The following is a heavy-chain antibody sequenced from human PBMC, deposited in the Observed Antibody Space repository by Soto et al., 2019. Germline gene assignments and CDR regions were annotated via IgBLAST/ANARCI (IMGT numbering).Heavy chain of an antibody. D-gene: IGHD6-19*01. J-gene: IGHJ4*02. CDR1: GGSISSYY. CDR3: ASYGPYSSGWYLNYYFDY. V-gene: IGHV4-59*01. Sequence: SETLSLTCTVSGGSISSYYWSWIRQPPGKGLEWIGYIYYSGSTNYNPSLKSRVTISVDTSKNQFSLKLSSVTAADTAVYYCASYGPYSSGWYLNYYFDYWGQGTLVTVSS. CDR2: IYYSGST.